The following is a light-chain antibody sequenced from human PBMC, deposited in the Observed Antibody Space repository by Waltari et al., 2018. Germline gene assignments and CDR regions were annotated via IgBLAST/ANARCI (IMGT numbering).Light chain of an antibody. J-gene: IGLJ3*02. CDR3: CSYAGNYIWV. CDR1: SSDIGSYEI. Sequence: QSALTQPASVSGSPGQSVTISCTGASSDIGSYEIVSWYQQHPGNAPKLIICDVSKRPSGVSDRFSGSKSGDTASLTISGLQFEDEADYYCCSYAGNYIWVFGGGTRLTVL. CDR2: DVS. V-gene: IGLV2-23*02.